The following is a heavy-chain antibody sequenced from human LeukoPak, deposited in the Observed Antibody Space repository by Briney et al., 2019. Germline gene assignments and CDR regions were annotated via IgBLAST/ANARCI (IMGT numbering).Heavy chain of an antibody. CDR2: IKRDGSEK. V-gene: IGHV3-7*03. Sequence: GGSLRLSCAASGFTFNSYWMNWVRQAPGKGLEWVANIKRDGSEKYYVDSVKGRFTISRDDAKNSLDLQMNSLRVEDTAVYYCARLGPASSGWPESFDYWGQGTLVTVSS. CDR1: GFTFNSYW. CDR3: ARLGPASSGWPESFDY. D-gene: IGHD6-19*01. J-gene: IGHJ4*02.